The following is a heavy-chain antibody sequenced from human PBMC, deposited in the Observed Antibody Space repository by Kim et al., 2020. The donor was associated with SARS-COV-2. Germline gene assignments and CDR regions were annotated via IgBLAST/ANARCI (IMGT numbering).Heavy chain of an antibody. J-gene: IGHJ3*02. D-gene: IGHD5-18*01. Sequence: GGSLRLSCAASGFTFSSYAMHWVRQAPGKGLEWVAVISYDGSNKYYADSVKGRFTISRDNSKNTLYLQMNSLRAEDTAVYYCARAHTAIGAFDIWGQGTMVTVSS. V-gene: IGHV3-30-3*01. CDR2: ISYDGSNK. CDR3: ARAHTAIGAFDI. CDR1: GFTFSSYA.